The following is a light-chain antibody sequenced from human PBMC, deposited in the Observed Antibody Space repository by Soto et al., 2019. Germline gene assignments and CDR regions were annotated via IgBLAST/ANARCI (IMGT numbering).Light chain of an antibody. Sequence: QSVLTQPPSASGTPGQRVTISCSGSSSNIGRNSVHWYQQLPGTAPKLLIYSINHRPSGVPDRFSGSKSGTSASLAISGLQSEDEADYYCAAWDDSLNGVVFGGGTKVTVL. CDR2: SIN. V-gene: IGLV1-44*01. CDR3: AAWDDSLNGVV. J-gene: IGLJ2*01. CDR1: SSNIGRNS.